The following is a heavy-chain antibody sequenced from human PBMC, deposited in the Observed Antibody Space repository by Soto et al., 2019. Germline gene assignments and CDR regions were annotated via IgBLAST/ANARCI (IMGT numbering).Heavy chain of an antibody. CDR3: ARDRLSSGWYIYWYFDL. CDR1: GGTFSSYA. D-gene: IGHD6-19*01. Sequence: SVKVSCKASGGTFSSYAISWVRQAPGQGLEWMGGIIPIFGKANYAQKFQGRVTMNADESTSTAYMELSSLRSEDTAVYYCARDRLSSGWYIYWYFDLWGRGTLVTVSS. J-gene: IGHJ2*01. V-gene: IGHV1-69*13. CDR2: IIPIFGKA.